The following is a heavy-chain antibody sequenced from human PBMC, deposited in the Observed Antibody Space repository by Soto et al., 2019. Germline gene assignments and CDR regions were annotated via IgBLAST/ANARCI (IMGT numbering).Heavy chain of an antibody. V-gene: IGHV4-4*02. Sequence: QVQLQESGPGLVKPSGTLSLTCAVSGGSISSSNWWSWVRQPPGKGLEWIGEIYHSGSTNYNPSLKSRVTISVDKSKNRFSVKLSSVTAADTAVYYCARAIAARSSYYYYGMDVWGQGTTVTVSS. D-gene: IGHD6-6*01. CDR1: GGSISSSNW. CDR2: IYHSGST. CDR3: ARAIAARSSYYYYGMDV. J-gene: IGHJ6*02.